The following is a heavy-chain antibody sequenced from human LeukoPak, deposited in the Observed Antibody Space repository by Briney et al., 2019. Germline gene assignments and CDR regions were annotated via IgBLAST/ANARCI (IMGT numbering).Heavy chain of an antibody. D-gene: IGHD1-1*01. Sequence: SETLSLTCTVSGGSISSYYWSWIRQPPGKGLEWIGYIYYSGTIYNPSLKSRVTISVDTSKNQFSLKLSSVTAADTAVYYYARDRVPEGYFDYWGQGTLVTVSS. CDR2: IYYSGT. J-gene: IGHJ4*02. CDR1: GGSISSYY. CDR3: ARDRVPEGYFDY. V-gene: IGHV4-59*01.